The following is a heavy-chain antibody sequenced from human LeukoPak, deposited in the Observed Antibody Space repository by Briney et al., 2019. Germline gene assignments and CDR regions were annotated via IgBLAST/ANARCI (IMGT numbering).Heavy chain of an antibody. V-gene: IGHV3-11*01. CDR2: ISSSGRTM. CDR3: AKVLGRLLGPIDY. Sequence: PGGSLRLSCAASGFTFSDYYMSWIRQAPGKGLEWVSYISSSGRTMYYADSVKGRFTISRDNTKNSLYLQMNSLRAEDTAVYYCAKVLGRLLGPIDYWGQGTLVTVSS. CDR1: GFTFSDYY. J-gene: IGHJ4*02. D-gene: IGHD2-21*01.